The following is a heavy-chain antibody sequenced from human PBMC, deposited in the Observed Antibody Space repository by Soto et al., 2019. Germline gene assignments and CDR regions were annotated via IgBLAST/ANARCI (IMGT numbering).Heavy chain of an antibody. CDR2: ISGSGGTV. J-gene: IGHJ4*02. Sequence: HPGGSLRLSCAASGFTFSNYEMNWVRQAPGKGLEWVSYISGSGGTVYYADSVKGRFTISRDNAKKSLYLQMNSLRVEDTAVYYCARDFYYGSGRFDYWGQGTLVTVSS. D-gene: IGHD3-10*01. CDR3: ARDFYYGSGRFDY. CDR1: GFTFSNYE. V-gene: IGHV3-48*03.